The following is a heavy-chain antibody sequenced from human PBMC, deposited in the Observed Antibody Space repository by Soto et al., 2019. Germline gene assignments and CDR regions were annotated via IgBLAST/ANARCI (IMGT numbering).Heavy chain of an antibody. V-gene: IGHV1-3*01. Sequence: ASVKVSCKASGYIFTSYYLHWVRQAPGQGLEWMGWINPCNGSTKYSQRFQGRVTFTRDTSASTAYMELSSLRSEDTAVYYCARDLGGLDYWGQGTLVTVSS. CDR1: GYIFTSYY. J-gene: IGHJ4*02. CDR2: INPCNGST. CDR3: ARDLGGLDY.